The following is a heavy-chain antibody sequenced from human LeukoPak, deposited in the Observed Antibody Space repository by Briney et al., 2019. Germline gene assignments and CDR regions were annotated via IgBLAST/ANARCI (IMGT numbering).Heavy chain of an antibody. CDR2: INPSGGST. D-gene: IGHD1-26*01. V-gene: IGHV1-46*01. CDR1: GYTFTSYY. J-gene: IGHJ4*02. Sequence: ASVKVSCKASGYTFTSYYMHWVRQAPGQGLEWMGIINPSGGSTSYAYNFQGRVTMTRDTSTSTVYMELSSLRSEDTAVYYCAREVVGATMDYWGQGTPVTVSS. CDR3: AREVVGATMDY.